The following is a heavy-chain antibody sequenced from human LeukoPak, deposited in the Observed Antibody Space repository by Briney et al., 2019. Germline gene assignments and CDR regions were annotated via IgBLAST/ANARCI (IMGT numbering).Heavy chain of an antibody. CDR3: AGVGAKGDYFDY. CDR2: INAGNGNT. J-gene: IGHJ4*02. CDR1: GYTFTSYA. D-gene: IGHD1-26*01. Sequence: EASVTVSCKASGYTFTSYAMHWVRQAPGQRLEWMGWINAGNGNTKYSQKFQGRVTITRDTSASTAYMELSSLRSEDTAVYYCAGVGAKGDYFDYWGQGTLVTVSS. V-gene: IGHV1-3*01.